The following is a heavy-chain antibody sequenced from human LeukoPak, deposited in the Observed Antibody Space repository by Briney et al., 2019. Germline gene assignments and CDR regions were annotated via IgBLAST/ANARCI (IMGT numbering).Heavy chain of an antibody. D-gene: IGHD6-19*01. CDR2: ISGSGGST. CDR3: ARGNAVAGTPVVDH. J-gene: IGHJ4*02. CDR1: GFTFSTYA. Sequence: PGGSLRLSCAASGFTFSTYAMSWVRQAPGKGLKWVAAISGSGGSTYYADSVKGRFTISRDNSKNTLYLQMNSLRAEDTAVYYCARGNAVAGTPVVDHWAQGTLVTVSS. V-gene: IGHV3-23*01.